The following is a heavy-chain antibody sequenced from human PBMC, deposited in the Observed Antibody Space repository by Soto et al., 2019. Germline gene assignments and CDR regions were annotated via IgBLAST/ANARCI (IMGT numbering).Heavy chain of an antibody. D-gene: IGHD2-2*02. CDR2: IIPIFGTA. CDR3: ARYICSSTSCYIGHSGMDV. CDR1: GGTFSSYA. V-gene: IGHV1-69*06. Sequence: GASVKVSCKASGGTFSSYAISWVRQAPGQGLEWMGGIIPIFGTANYAQEFQGRVTITADKSTSTAYMELSSLRSEDTAVYYCARYICSSTSCYIGHSGMDVWGQGTTVTVSS. J-gene: IGHJ6*02.